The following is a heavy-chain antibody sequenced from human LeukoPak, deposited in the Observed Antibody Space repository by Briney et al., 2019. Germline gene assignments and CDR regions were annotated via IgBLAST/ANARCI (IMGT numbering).Heavy chain of an antibody. CDR3: VRVSRWFLAVAGYADY. Sequence: PSETLSLTCAFSGGSFSGYSWSWIRQTPGQGLEWIGETNHRGSTNYNPSLKSRVTISVDTSKSQFSLRLTSVTAADTAVYYCVRVSRWFLAVAGYADYWGQGTQVTVSS. V-gene: IGHV4-34*01. D-gene: IGHD6-19*01. J-gene: IGHJ4*02. CDR1: GGSFSGYS. CDR2: TNHRGST.